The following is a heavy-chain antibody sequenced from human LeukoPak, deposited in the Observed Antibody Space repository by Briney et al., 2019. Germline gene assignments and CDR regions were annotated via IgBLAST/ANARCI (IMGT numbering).Heavy chain of an antibody. Sequence: PSETLSLTCSVSGASLSTSPYYWGWIRQPPGKGLEWIGNIYYTGSTYYNPSLKSRVTISVDTSKNQFSLKLSSVTAADTAVYYCARGRGRWLPRDAFDIWGQGTMVTVSS. J-gene: IGHJ3*02. CDR3: ARGRGRWLPRDAFDI. CDR1: GASLSTSPYY. D-gene: IGHD5-24*01. CDR2: IYYTGST. V-gene: IGHV4-39*07.